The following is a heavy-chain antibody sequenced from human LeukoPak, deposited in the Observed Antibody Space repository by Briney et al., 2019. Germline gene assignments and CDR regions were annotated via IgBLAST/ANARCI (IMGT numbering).Heavy chain of an antibody. CDR3: AELGITMIGGV. CDR2: ISSSGSTT. Sequence: GGSLRLSCAVSGLTFNNYAMSWVRQAPGKGLEWVSYISSSGSTTYYADSVKGRFTISRDNAKNSLYLQMNSLRAEDTAVYYCAELGITMIGGVWGKGTTVTISS. CDR1: GLTFNNYA. V-gene: IGHV3-48*03. J-gene: IGHJ6*04. D-gene: IGHD3-10*02.